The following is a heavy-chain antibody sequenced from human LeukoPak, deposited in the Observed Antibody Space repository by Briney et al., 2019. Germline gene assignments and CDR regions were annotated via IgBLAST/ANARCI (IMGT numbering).Heavy chain of an antibody. D-gene: IGHD6-13*01. CDR1: GFTFNDYY. J-gene: IGHJ4*02. V-gene: IGHV3-11*05. CDR2: ISGSSSYT. Sequence: PGGSLRLSCAASGFTFNDYYITWIRQAPGKGLEWVSYISGSSSYTNYADSVKGRFTISRDKAKNSLYLQMNSLRAEDTAVYYCARAYSRSLPVDNWGQGTLVTVST. CDR3: ARAYSRSLPVDN.